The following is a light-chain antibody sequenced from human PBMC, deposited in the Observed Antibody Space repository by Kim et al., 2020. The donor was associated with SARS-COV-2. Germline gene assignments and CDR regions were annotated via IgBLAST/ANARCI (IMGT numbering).Light chain of an antibody. Sequence: SYELTQPPSVSMSPGQTASITCSGDKLGDKYACWYQQKPGQSPVVVIHQDSKRPSGIPERFSGSNSGNTATLTISGTQAMDEADYYCQAWDSRTVVFGGGTQLTVL. CDR3: QAWDSRTVV. V-gene: IGLV3-1*01. CDR1: KLGDKY. CDR2: QDS. J-gene: IGLJ2*01.